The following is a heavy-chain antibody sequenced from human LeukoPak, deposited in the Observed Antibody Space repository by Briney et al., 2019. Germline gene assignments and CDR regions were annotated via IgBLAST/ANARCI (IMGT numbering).Heavy chain of an antibody. V-gene: IGHV4-59*01. CDR1: GDSISNYY. Sequence: SETLSLTCTVSGDSISNYYWTWIRQPPGKGLEWIGYIYYSGSTNYNPSLKSRVTISVDTSKNQFSLKLNSVSAADTAVYYCARDGAVDILTGYGAFDIWGQGTMVTVSS. J-gene: IGHJ3*02. CDR3: ARDGAVDILTGYGAFDI. CDR2: IYYSGST. D-gene: IGHD3-9*01.